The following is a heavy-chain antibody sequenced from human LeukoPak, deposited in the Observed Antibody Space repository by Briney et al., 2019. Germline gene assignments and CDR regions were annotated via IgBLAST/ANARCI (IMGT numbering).Heavy chain of an antibody. CDR1: GYTFTSYG. J-gene: IGHJ4*02. Sequence: ASVKISCKASGYTFTSYGISWVRQAPGQGLEWMGWISAYNGNTNYAQKLQGRVTMTTDTSTSTAYMELRNLRSDDTAVYYCARAKTSPGLEDLWFGVYYFDYWGQGTLVTVSS. V-gene: IGHV1-18*01. D-gene: IGHD3-10*01. CDR2: ISAYNGNT. CDR3: ARAKTSPGLEDLWFGVYYFDY.